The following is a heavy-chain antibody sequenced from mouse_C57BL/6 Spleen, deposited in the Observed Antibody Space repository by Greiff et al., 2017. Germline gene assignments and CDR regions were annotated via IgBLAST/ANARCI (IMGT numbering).Heavy chain of an antibody. V-gene: IGHV1-15*01. D-gene: IGHD1-1*01. Sequence: VQLKESGAELVRPGASVTLSCKASGYTFTDYEMHWVKQTPVHGLEWIGAIDPETGGTAYNQKFKGKAILTADKSSSTAYMELRSLTSEDSAVYYCTRSAYYYGSAYWGQGTLVTVSA. CDR1: GYTFTDYE. CDR2: IDPETGGT. J-gene: IGHJ3*01. CDR3: TRSAYYYGSAY.